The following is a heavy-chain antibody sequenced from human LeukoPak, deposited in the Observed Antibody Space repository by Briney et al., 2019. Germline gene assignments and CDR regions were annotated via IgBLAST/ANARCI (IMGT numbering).Heavy chain of an antibody. CDR1: GFTFSSCE. V-gene: IGHV3-48*03. CDR3: ARRRLRAFDI. D-gene: IGHD6-25*01. Sequence: GGSLRLSCAASGFTFSSCEMNWVRQAPGKGLEWVSYISSSGSTIYYADSVKGRFTISRDNAKNSLYLQMNSLRAEDTAVYYCARRRLRAFDIWGQGTMVTVSS. J-gene: IGHJ3*02. CDR2: ISSSGSTI.